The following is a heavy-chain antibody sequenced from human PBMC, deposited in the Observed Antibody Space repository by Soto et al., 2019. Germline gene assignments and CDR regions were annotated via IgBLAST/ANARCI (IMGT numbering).Heavy chain of an antibody. D-gene: IGHD2-2*01. CDR2: ISYDGSNK. J-gene: IGHJ4*02. CDR3: ARALSSYAVAYYFDY. Sequence: GGSLRLSCAASGFTFSSYAMHWVRQAPGKGLEWVAVISYDGSNKYYADSVKGRFTISRDNSKNTLYLQMNSLRAEDTAVYYCARALSSYAVAYYFDYWGQGTLVTVSS. V-gene: IGHV3-30-3*01. CDR1: GFTFSSYA.